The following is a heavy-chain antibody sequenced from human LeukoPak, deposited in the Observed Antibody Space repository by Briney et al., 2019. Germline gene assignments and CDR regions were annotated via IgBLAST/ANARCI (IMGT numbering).Heavy chain of an antibody. Sequence: GGSLRLSCAAPGFTFSSYAMSWVRQAPGKGLEWVSAISGSGGSTYYADSVKGRFTISRDNSKNTLYLQMNSLRAEDTAVYYCAKDRWNYYDSSGYYYYDYWGQGTLVTVSS. CDR1: GFTFSSYA. V-gene: IGHV3-23*01. J-gene: IGHJ4*02. CDR2: ISGSGGST. D-gene: IGHD3-22*01. CDR3: AKDRWNYYDSSGYYYYDY.